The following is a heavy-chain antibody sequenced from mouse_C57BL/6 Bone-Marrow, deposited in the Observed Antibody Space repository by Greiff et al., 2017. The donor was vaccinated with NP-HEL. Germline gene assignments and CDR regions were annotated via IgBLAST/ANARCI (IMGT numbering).Heavy chain of an antibody. CDR3: TRDHYSNYLFAY. Sequence: EVMLVESGEGLVKPGGSLKLSCAASGFTFSSYAMSWVRQTPEKRLEWVAYISSGGDYIYYADTVKGRFTISRDNARNTLYLQMSSLKSEDTAMYYCTRDHYSNYLFAYWGQGTLVTVSA. CDR1: GFTFSSYA. CDR2: ISSGGDYI. D-gene: IGHD2-5*01. J-gene: IGHJ3*01. V-gene: IGHV5-9-1*02.